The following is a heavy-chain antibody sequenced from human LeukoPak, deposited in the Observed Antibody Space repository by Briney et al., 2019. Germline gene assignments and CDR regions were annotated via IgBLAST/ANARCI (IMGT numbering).Heavy chain of an antibody. CDR1: GFTFSSYA. D-gene: IGHD3-10*01. CDR3: ARWGGSVLWSFDL. Sequence: QAGGSLRLSCAASGFTFSSYAMHWVRQAPGKGLEWVAVISYDGSNKYYADSVKGRFTISRDNSKNTLYLQMNSLRAEDTAVYYCARWGGSVLWSFDLWGQGTLVTVSS. V-gene: IGHV3-30-3*01. CDR2: ISYDGSNK. J-gene: IGHJ4*02.